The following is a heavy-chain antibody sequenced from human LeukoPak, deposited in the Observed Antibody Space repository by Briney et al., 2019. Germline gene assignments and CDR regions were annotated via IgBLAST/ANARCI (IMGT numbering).Heavy chain of an antibody. D-gene: IGHD5-24*01. V-gene: IGHV3-15*05. Sequence: PGGSLRLSCAASGFSLTHAWMSWVRQSPGKGLEWVGRIKNHIDGGTTDVAAPVKGRFTISRDDSKDTVYLQMDSLRSEDTAVYYCTTEGPPAKDMATLWDYWGQGTLVIVSS. CDR1: GFSLTHAW. J-gene: IGHJ4*02. CDR2: IKNHIDGGTT. CDR3: TTEGPPAKDMATLWDY.